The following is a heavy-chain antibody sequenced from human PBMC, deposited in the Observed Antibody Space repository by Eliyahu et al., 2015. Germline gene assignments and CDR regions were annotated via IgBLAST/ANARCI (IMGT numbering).Heavy chain of an antibody. CDR3: ARKGYSGKEVGVDY. J-gene: IGHJ4*02. CDR2: IWYDGSSE. CDR1: GFTFSSHG. V-gene: IGHV3-33*01. Sequence: QVQLVESGGGVVQPGTSLRLTCAVSGFTFSSHGMYWVRQPPGKGLEWVALIWYDGSSEYYADSVKGRFTVSRDNSKNTLYLQMNSLRAEDTAVYYCARKGYSGKEVGVDYWGQGTLVSISS. D-gene: IGHD5-12*01.